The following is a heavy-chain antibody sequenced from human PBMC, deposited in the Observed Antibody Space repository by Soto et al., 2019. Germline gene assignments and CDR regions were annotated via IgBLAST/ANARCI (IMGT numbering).Heavy chain of an antibody. CDR2: INSGGSST. CDR1: GFTFSSYA. J-gene: IGHJ6*02. V-gene: IGHV3-23*01. CDR3: ARDLTALYSSTGYGMDV. Sequence: GGSLRLSCAASGFTFSSYAMSWVRQAPGKGLEWVSAINSGGSSTYYADSVKGRFTISRDNAKNTLYLQMNSLRAEDTAVYYCARDLTALYSSTGYGMDVWGQGTTVTVSS. D-gene: IGHD6-13*01.